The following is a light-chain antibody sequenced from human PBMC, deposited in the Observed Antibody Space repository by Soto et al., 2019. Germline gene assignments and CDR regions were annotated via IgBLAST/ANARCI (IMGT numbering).Light chain of an antibody. CDR1: QSVSSN. J-gene: IGKJ5*01. Sequence: EIVMTQSPATLSVSPGERATLSCRASQSVSSNLAWHQQKPGQAPRILMYDASTRATGIPARFSGSGSGTEFTLSISSLQSEDFAVYYCKQYKEWPPFTFGQGTRLEIK. V-gene: IGKV3-15*01. CDR2: DAS. CDR3: KQYKEWPPFT.